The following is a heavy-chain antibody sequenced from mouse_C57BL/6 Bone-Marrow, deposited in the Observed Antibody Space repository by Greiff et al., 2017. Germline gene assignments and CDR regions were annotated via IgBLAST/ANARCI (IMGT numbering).Heavy chain of an antibody. D-gene: IGHD1-1*01. CDR1: GYTFTGYW. CDR3: ARCPIYYYGSSYSRDYFDY. CDR2: ILPGSGST. Sequence: LQESGAELMKPGASVKLSCKATGYTFTGYWIEWVKQRPGHGLEWIGEILPGSGSTNYNEKFKGKATFTADTSSNTAYMQLSSLTTEDSAIYYCARCPIYYYGSSYSRDYFDYWGQGTTLTVSS. V-gene: IGHV1-9*01. J-gene: IGHJ2*01.